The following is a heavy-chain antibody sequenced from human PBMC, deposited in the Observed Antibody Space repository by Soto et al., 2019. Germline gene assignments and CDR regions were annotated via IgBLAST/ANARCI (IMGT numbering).Heavy chain of an antibody. Sequence: QVQLQESGPGLVKPSGTLSLTCAVSGGSISSSNWWSWVRQPPGKGLEWIGEIYHSGSTNYNPSRKIRVTISVDKSTNQFSLKLSSVTAADTAVYYCARIAAAGTNVDYWGQGTLVTVSS. CDR1: GGSISSSNW. CDR2: IYHSGST. D-gene: IGHD6-13*01. J-gene: IGHJ4*02. CDR3: ARIAAAGTNVDY. V-gene: IGHV4-4*02.